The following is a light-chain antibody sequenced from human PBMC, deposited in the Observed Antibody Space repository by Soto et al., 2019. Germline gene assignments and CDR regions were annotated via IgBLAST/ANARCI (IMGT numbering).Light chain of an antibody. Sequence: IQSTQSRASLSASVGDRTTITRRSSQSISRYLNWYQQRPGTAPKVLIFGANSLQSGVPSRFSGSGSGTEFTLTISSLQPEDFATYCCQQNYGTPGTFGQGTKVDVK. CDR1: QSISRY. V-gene: IGKV1-39*01. J-gene: IGKJ1*01. CDR3: QQNYGTPGT. CDR2: GAN.